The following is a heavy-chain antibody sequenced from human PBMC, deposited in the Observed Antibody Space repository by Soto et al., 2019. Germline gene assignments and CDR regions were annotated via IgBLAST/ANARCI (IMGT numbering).Heavy chain of an antibody. CDR1: GFSFSTNA. Sequence: QVPLVESGGGVVQPGRSLRLSCTASGFSFSTNAMHWVRQAPGKGLEWVATISHDGSNKLYAASVKGRFTISRDNSKNTLFLQVSSRGVEDTALYYCATSSTGGWSFFDYWGQGTLVTVSS. V-gene: IGHV3-30-3*01. J-gene: IGHJ4*02. CDR2: ISHDGSNK. CDR3: ATSSTGGWSFFDY. D-gene: IGHD6-19*01.